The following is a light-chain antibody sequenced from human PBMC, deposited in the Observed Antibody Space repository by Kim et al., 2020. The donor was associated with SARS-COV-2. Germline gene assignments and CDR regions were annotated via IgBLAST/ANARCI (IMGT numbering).Light chain of an antibody. Sequence: VSPGQTASITCSGDKLGDKYACWYQQKPGQSPVLVIYQDSRRPSGIPERFSGSSSGNTATLTISGTQAMDEADYYCQAWDSSTVIFGGGTQLTVL. V-gene: IGLV3-1*01. J-gene: IGLJ2*01. CDR1: KLGDKY. CDR2: QDS. CDR3: QAWDSSTVI.